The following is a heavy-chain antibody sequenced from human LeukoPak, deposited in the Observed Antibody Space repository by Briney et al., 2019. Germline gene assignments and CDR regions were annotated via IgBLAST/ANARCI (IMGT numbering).Heavy chain of an antibody. CDR3: ARDLGHYGSGSPY. J-gene: IGHJ4*02. CDR1: GFTFSIYA. CDR2: ISGSGGTA. Sequence: GGSLRLSCAASGFTFSIYAMSWVRQAPGKGLEWVSAISGSGGTAYYADSVKGRFTISRDNSKNTLYLQMNSLRAEDTAVYYCARDLGHYGSGSPYWGQGTLVTVSS. D-gene: IGHD3-10*01. V-gene: IGHV3-23*01.